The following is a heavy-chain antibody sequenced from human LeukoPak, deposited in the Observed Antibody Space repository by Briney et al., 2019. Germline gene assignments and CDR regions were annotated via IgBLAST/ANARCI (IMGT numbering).Heavy chain of an antibody. Sequence: PGGSLRLSCAASGFTFNSYAMSWVRQAPGQGLEWVSAISGSGGSTYYADSVKGRFTISTDNSKNTLYLQMNSLRAEDTAVYYCANGRDGDYVYWGQGTLVTVSS. V-gene: IGHV3-23*01. CDR1: GFTFNSYA. J-gene: IGHJ4*02. D-gene: IGHD4-17*01. CDR3: ANGRDGDYVY. CDR2: ISGSGGST.